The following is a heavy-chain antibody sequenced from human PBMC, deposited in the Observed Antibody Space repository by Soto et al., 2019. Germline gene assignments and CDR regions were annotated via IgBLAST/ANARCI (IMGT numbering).Heavy chain of an antibody. J-gene: IGHJ4*02. V-gene: IGHV1-2*02. CDR3: ARDLAKGGGSAGFDY. CDR2: INPKSGGT. D-gene: IGHD1-26*01. Sequence: QVQLVQSGAEVKKPGASVNVSCKASGYTFTVYYMHWVRQAPGQGLEWMGWINPKSGGTMYPQKFQGRDTMTWHTSISTAYMALTRLRSDHTAVYYCARDLAKGGGSAGFDYWGQGTLVTVSS. CDR1: GYTFTVYY.